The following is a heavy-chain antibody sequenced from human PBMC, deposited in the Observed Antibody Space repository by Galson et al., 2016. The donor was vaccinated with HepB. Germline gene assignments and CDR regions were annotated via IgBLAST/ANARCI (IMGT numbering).Heavy chain of an antibody. D-gene: IGHD5-18*01. Sequence: SLRLSCAASGFSFSDYWMNWVRQAPGKGLEWVANIRPEGSGKNYVDSVEGRFTISRDNPKKSLYLQMNILRAEDAAVYYCARGLDATMGGGWHYGMDVWGRGTTVTVSS. CDR1: GFSFSDYW. V-gene: IGHV3-7*01. CDR3: ARGLDATMGGGWHYGMDV. CDR2: IRPEGSGK. J-gene: IGHJ6*02.